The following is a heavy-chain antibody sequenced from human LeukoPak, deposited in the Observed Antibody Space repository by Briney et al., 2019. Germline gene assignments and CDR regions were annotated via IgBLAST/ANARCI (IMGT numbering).Heavy chain of an antibody. D-gene: IGHD3-9*01. CDR3: ARFLRYFDWLPEDY. V-gene: IGHV1-8*01. CDR1: GYTFTSYD. CDR2: MNPNSGNT. J-gene: IGHJ4*02. Sequence: ASVKVSCKASGYTFTSYDINWVRQATGQGLEWMGWMNPNSGNTGYAQKFQGRVTMTRNTSISTTYMELSSLSSEDTAVYYCARFLRYFDWLPEDYWGQGTLVTVSS.